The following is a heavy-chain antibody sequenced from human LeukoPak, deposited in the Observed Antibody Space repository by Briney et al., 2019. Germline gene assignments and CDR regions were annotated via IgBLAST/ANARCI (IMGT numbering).Heavy chain of an antibody. CDR1: GDSMSDKY. J-gene: IGHJ4*02. D-gene: IGHD3-22*01. V-gene: IGHV4-59*01. CDR3: VRGNFYPDGRGYQADFGD. Sequence: SETLSLTCSVSGDSMSDKYWTWIRQPPGKGLEWIGNVHHSGSTNYNPSLKRRVTVSLDTSKSQFSLELTSVTDADTAMYYCVRGNFYPDGRGYQADFGDWGQGTLVTVS. CDR2: VHHSGST.